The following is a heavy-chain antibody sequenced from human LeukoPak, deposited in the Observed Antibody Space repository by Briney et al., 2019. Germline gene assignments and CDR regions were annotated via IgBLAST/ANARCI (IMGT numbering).Heavy chain of an antibody. CDR3: GRRGLDQLLAYWYFDL. CDR2: IYHSGST. V-gene: IGHV4-38-2*01. Sequence: PSETLSLTCAVSGYSISSGYYWGWIRQPPGKGLEWIGSIYHSGSTYYNPSLKSRVTISVDTSKNQFSLKLSSVTAADTAVYYCGRRGLDQLLAYWYFDLWGRGTLVTVSS. D-gene: IGHD2-2*01. CDR1: GYSISSGYY. J-gene: IGHJ2*01.